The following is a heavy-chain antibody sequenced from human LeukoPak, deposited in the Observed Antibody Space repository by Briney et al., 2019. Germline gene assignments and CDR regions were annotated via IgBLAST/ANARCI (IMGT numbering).Heavy chain of an antibody. CDR1: GFTFSGHW. V-gene: IGHV3-74*03. CDR2: ITPDGTAA. D-gene: IGHD2-15*01. Sequence: PGGSLRLFCVASGFTFSGHWMHWVRQVPGKGLMAVSRITPDGTAAAYADFVKGRFTISRDNAKNTLYLEMNSLTAEDTALYHCTRSGYSNGYDYWGQGTLVSVSS. J-gene: IGHJ4*02. CDR3: TRSGYSNGYDY.